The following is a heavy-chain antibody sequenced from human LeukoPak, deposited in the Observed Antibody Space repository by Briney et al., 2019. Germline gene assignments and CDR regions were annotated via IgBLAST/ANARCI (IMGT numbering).Heavy chain of an antibody. CDR1: GGSITSVSYS. D-gene: IGHD3-22*01. J-gene: IGHJ5*02. CDR2: IYSSGST. Sequence: PSETLSLTCTVSGGSITSVSYSWSCIRQPAGKGLEWIGRIYSSGSTNYNPSLKSRVTISVDTSKKQFSLKLNSVTAADTAVYYCAREKIGYYDSSGRGWFDPWGQGTLVTVSS. CDR3: AREKIGYYDSSGRGWFDP. V-gene: IGHV4-61*02.